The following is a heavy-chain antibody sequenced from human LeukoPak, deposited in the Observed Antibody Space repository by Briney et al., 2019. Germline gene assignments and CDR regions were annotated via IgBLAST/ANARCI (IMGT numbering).Heavy chain of an antibody. D-gene: IGHD3-3*01. CDR1: GGSLSSGGYS. Sequence: SETLSLTCAVSGGSLSSGGYSWSWLRQPPGTGLEWIGYIYHSGSTYYNPSLKSRVTISVDRSKNQFSLKLSSVTAADTAVYYCARARSPISKYYVPAHFDYWGQGTLVTVSS. J-gene: IGHJ4*02. V-gene: IGHV4-30-2*01. CDR3: ARARSPISKYYVPAHFDY. CDR2: IYHSGST.